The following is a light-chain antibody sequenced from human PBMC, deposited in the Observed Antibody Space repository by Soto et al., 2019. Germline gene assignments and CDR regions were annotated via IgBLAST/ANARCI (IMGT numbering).Light chain of an antibody. J-gene: IGKJ1*01. CDR3: QQYGSWPHT. CDR1: QSVSSSY. CDR2: DAS. V-gene: IGKV3-20*01. Sequence: EIVLTQPPGTLSLSPGKRATLSCRASQSVSSSYLAWYQQKPGQAPRLLIYDASRRATGIPDRFSGSGSETEFTLTISSLQSEDFAVYYCQQYGSWPHTFGQGTKVDIK.